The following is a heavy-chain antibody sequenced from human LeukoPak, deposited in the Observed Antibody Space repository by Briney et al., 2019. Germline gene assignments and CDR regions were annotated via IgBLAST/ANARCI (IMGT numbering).Heavy chain of an antibody. V-gene: IGHV4-59*01. D-gene: IGHD3-10*01. CDR2: IYYSGST. J-gene: IGHJ4*02. Sequence: SETLSLTCPVSGGSISSYYWSWIRQPPGKGLEWIGYIYYSGSTNYNPSLKSRVTISVDTSKNQFSLKLSSVTAADTAVYYCARRQVGGYLFDYWGQGTLVTVSS. CDR3: ARRQVGGYLFDY. CDR1: GGSISSYY.